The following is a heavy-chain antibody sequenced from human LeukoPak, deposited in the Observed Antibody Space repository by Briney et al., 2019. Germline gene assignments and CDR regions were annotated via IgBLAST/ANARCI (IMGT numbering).Heavy chain of an antibody. CDR2: INPNSGGT. J-gene: IGHJ4*02. V-gene: IGHV1-2*02. D-gene: IGHD3-22*01. Sequence: ASVKVSCKASGYTFTGYYMHWVRQAPGQGLEWMGWINPNSGGTNYAQKFQGRVTMTRDTSISTAYMELSRLRSDDTAVYYCATFSTMTVVVDYWGQGTLVTVSS. CDR1: GYTFTGYY. CDR3: ATFSTMTVVVDY.